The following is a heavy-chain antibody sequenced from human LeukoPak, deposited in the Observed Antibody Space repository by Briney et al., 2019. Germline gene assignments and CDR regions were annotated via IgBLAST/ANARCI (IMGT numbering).Heavy chain of an antibody. Sequence: SETLSLTCTVSGYSISSGYYWGWTRQTPGKGLKWIGSVYHSGSPYYNPSLKSRVTISVDTSKNQFSLKLSSVTAADTAVYYCVRDRRVVVAPDFDYWGQGTLVTVSS. J-gene: IGHJ4*02. CDR3: VRDRRVVVAPDFDY. D-gene: IGHD2-15*01. V-gene: IGHV4-38-2*02. CDR1: GYSISSGYY. CDR2: VYHSGSP.